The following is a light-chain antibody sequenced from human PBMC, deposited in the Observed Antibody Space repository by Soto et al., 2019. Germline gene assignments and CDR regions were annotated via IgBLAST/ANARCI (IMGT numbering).Light chain of an antibody. CDR2: GAS. CDR1: QSIRSF. Sequence: DLPMTQSPSSLSASVGDRVTIACRASQSIRSFLSWYQQKPGKAPKLLIYGASSFQSGVPSRFSGSGSGTDFTLTISSLQPEDFATYSCQQTYSTPYTFGQGTKLEIK. J-gene: IGKJ2*01. CDR3: QQTYSTPYT. V-gene: IGKV1-39*01.